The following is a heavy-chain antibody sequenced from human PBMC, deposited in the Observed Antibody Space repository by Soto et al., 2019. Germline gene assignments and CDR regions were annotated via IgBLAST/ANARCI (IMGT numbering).Heavy chain of an antibody. Sequence: ASVKVSCKASGYTFTSYGISWVRQAPGQGLEGMGWISAYNGNTNYAQKLQGRVTMTTDTSTSTAYMELRSLRSGDTAVYYCAREMSSSGWLGWFDPWGQGTLVTAPQ. CDR1: GYTFTSYG. CDR3: AREMSSSGWLGWFDP. J-gene: IGHJ5*02. V-gene: IGHV1-18*01. D-gene: IGHD6-19*01. CDR2: ISAYNGNT.